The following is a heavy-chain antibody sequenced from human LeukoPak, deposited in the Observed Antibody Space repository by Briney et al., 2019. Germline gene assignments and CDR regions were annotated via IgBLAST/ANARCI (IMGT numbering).Heavy chain of an antibody. CDR3: ARMMTTVSVARYYFDY. CDR1: GGSISSYY. J-gene: IGHJ4*02. CDR2: IYYSGST. V-gene: IGHV4-59*12. D-gene: IGHD4-17*01. Sequence: SETLSLTCTVSGGSISSYYWSWIRQPPGKGLEWIGYIYYSGSTNYNPSLKSRVTISVDTSKNQFSLKLSSVTAADTAVYYCARMMTTVSVARYYFDYWGQGTLVTVSS.